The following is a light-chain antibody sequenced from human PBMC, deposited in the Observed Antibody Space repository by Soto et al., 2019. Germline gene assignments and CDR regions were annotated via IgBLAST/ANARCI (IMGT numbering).Light chain of an antibody. CDR3: QQYDLWPTLY. V-gene: IGKV3-15*01. J-gene: IGKJ4*01. Sequence: EIVLTQSPATLSLSPGERATLSCRASQSVNGNSAWYQQKPGQAPRLLIYGASSRATGIPARFSGSGSGTEFPLTFSSLQSQDFAIYYCQQYDLWPTLYFGGGTKVEIK. CDR2: GAS. CDR1: QSVNGN.